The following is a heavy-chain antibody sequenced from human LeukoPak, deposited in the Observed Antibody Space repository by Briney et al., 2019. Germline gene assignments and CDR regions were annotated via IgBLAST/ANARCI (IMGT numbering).Heavy chain of an antibody. Sequence: SETLSLTCTVSGGSISSYYWSWIRQPAGKGLEWIGRIHSNGNTNYNPSLKSRITMSLDTSKNQCSLKLSSVTAADTAVYYCATGRGSGWYDYWGQGTLVTVSS. D-gene: IGHD6-19*01. V-gene: IGHV4-4*07. CDR1: GGSISSYY. CDR2: IHSNGNT. CDR3: ATGRGSGWYDY. J-gene: IGHJ4*02.